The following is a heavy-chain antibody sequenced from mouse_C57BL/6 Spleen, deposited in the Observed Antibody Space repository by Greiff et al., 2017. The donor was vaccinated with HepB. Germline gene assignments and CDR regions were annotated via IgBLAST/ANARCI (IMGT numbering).Heavy chain of an antibody. CDR2: INPGSGGT. Sequence: QVQLQQSGAELVRPGTSVKVSCKASGYAFTNYLIEWVKQRPGQGLEWIGVINPGSGGTNYNEKFKGKATLTADKASSTAYMQLSSLTSEDSAVYFCARWDDGYFDDWGKGTTLTFSS. J-gene: IGHJ2*01. V-gene: IGHV1-54*01. CDR3: ARWDDGYFDD. D-gene: IGHD2-3*01. CDR1: GYAFTNYL.